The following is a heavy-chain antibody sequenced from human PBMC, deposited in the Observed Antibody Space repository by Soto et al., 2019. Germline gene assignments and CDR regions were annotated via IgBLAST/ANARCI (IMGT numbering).Heavy chain of an antibody. J-gene: IGHJ3*02. CDR1: GFTFSSYS. V-gene: IGHV3-23*01. D-gene: IGHD2-15*01. Sequence: GGSLRLSCAASGFTFSSYSMSWVRQAPGKGLEWVSAISGSGGSTYYADSVKGRFTISRDNSKNTLYLQMNSLRAEDTAVYYCAKDLWYCSGGSCYLHAFDIWGQGTMVTVS. CDR2: ISGSGGST. CDR3: AKDLWYCSGGSCYLHAFDI.